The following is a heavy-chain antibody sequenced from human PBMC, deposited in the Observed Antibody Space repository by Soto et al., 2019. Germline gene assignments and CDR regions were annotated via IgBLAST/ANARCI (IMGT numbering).Heavy chain of an antibody. Sequence: QVQLVQSAAEVKKPGSSVKVSCKASGGTFSSYAISLVRQAPGQVLEWMGGIIPIFGTANYAQKFQGRVTITADESTSTAYMELCSLTSEDTAVYYCARVHVSSSWYSPHDAFDIWGQGTMVNVSS. CDR2: IIPIFGTA. D-gene: IGHD6-13*01. V-gene: IGHV1-69*01. CDR3: ARVHVSSSWYSPHDAFDI. CDR1: GGTFSSYA. J-gene: IGHJ3*02.